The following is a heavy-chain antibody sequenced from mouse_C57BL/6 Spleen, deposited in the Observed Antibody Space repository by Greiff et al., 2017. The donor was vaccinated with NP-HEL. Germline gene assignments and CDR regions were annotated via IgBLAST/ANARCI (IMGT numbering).Heavy chain of an antibody. CDR3: ARFLDGYYAMDY. D-gene: IGHD2-10*02. V-gene: IGHV14-2*01. CDR2: IDPEDGET. CDR1: GFNIKDYY. J-gene: IGHJ4*01. Sequence: EVKLQESGAELVKPGASVKLSCTASGFNIKDYYMHWVKQRTEQGLEWIGRIDPEDGETKYATKFQGKATITADTPSNTAYLQLSSLTSEDTAVYYCARFLDGYYAMDYWGQGTSVTVSS.